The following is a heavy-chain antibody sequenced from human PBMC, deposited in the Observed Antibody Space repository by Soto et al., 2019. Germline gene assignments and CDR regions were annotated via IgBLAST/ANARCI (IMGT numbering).Heavy chain of an antibody. CDR3: ARSHGDYPNDY. CDR1: GGSISSSSYY. Sequence: SETLSLTCTVSGGSISSSSYYWGWIRQPPGKWLEWIGSIYYSGSTYYNPSLKSRVTISVDTSKNQFSLKLSSVTAADTAVYYCARSHGDYPNDYWGQGTLVTVSS. J-gene: IGHJ4*02. V-gene: IGHV4-39*01. D-gene: IGHD4-17*01. CDR2: IYYSGST.